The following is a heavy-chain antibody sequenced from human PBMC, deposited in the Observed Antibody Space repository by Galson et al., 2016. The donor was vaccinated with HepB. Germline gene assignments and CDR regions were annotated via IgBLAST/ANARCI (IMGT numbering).Heavy chain of an antibody. D-gene: IGHD1-26*01. Sequence: PALVKPTQTLTLTCTFSGFSLTTTGVGVGWIRQPPGKALEWLALIYWDDDKRYSPSLKSRLTITKHTSKNQVVLTLTDIDPVDTGTYFCARYLDPMFDYWCQGILLTVSS. V-gene: IGHV2-5*02. CDR3: ARYLDPMFDY. CDR1: GFSLTTTGVG. CDR2: IYWDDDK. J-gene: IGHJ4*02.